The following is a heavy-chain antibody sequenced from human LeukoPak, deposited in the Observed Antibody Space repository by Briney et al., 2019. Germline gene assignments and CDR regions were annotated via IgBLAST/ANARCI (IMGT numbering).Heavy chain of an antibody. CDR3: ARGTTDIVAEISDAFDI. D-gene: IGHD5-12*01. CDR1: GFTFSAFA. J-gene: IGHJ3*02. Sequence: GRSLRLSCAASGFTFSAFAMHWARQAPGKGLEWVAAISYDASNKYYAVSVRGRFTISTDNSRNTLFLQMNSLRADDTAVYYCARGTTDIVAEISDAFDIWGQGTVVTVSS. CDR2: ISYDASNK. V-gene: IGHV3-30-3*01.